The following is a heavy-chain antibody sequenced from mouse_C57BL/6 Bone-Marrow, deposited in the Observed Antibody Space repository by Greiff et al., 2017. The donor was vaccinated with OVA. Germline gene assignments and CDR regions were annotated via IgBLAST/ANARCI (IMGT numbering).Heavy chain of an antibody. V-gene: IGHV1-72*01. D-gene: IGHD1-1*01. J-gene: IGHJ1*03. Sequence: QVQLQQSGAELVKPGASVKLSCKASGYTFTSYWMHWVKQRPGRGLEWIGRIDPNSGGNKYNEKFKSKATLTVDKPSSTAYMQLSSLTSEDSAVYYCAREYYGSPLYWYFDVWGTGTTVTVSS. CDR1: GYTFTSYW. CDR3: AREYYGSPLYWYFDV. CDR2: IDPNSGGN.